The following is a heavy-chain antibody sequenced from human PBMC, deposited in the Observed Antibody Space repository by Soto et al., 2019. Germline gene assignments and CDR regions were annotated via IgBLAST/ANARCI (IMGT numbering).Heavy chain of an antibody. Sequence: QVHLVQSGSEVKKPGASVRVSCKASGYTFTNYAIHWVRQAPGQGLEWMGWIIAGNGNTTFSQKFQGRVTITRAASARTAYMDLSSLRSEDTAVYYLSRAPHGLRLLAYWGQGTLVTVSS. CDR3: SRAPHGLRLLAY. J-gene: IGHJ4*02. CDR1: GYTFTNYA. CDR2: IIAGNGNT. V-gene: IGHV1-3*01.